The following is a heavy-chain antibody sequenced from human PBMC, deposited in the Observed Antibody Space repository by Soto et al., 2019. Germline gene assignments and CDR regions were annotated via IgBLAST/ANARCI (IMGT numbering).Heavy chain of an antibody. V-gene: IGHV3-33*03. CDR2: IWYDGNKK. CDR3: VVDTSGLLDY. J-gene: IGHJ4*02. Sequence: GESLRLSCAASGFTFSSNGMHWVRQAPGKGLEWVAVIWYDGNKKYYADSVRGRFTMSRDNSKNTLYLEMNSLRAEDTAVYYCVVDTSGLLDYWGQGTQVTVSS. CDR1: GFTFSSNG. D-gene: IGHD3-22*01.